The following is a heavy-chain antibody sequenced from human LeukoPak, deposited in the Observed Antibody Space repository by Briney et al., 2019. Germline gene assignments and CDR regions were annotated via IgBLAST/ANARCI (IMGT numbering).Heavy chain of an antibody. Sequence: PGGSLRLSCEASGFTFGTYGMTWVRQAPGKELEWVSGITGSSTWTYYADSVRGRFTISRDNSKNTLHLQMNNLTADDTAIYYCARELVSLGTGYFDLWGRGTLVTVSS. J-gene: IGHJ2*01. CDR3: ARELVSLGTGYFDL. CDR1: GFTFGTYG. D-gene: IGHD7-27*01. CDR2: ITGSSTWT. V-gene: IGHV3-23*01.